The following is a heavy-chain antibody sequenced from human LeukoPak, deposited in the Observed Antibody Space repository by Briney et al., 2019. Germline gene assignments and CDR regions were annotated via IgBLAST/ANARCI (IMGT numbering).Heavy chain of an antibody. V-gene: IGHV3-43*01. CDR3: ARDGV. CDR2: ISWDGGST. Sequence: GGSLSLSGEASGLTFDDYTRHWVGQAPGKGLEWVSLISWDGGSTYYADSVKGRFTISRDNAKNSLYLQMNSLRAEDTAVYYCARDGVWGQGTLVTVSS. J-gene: IGHJ4*02. D-gene: IGHD3-10*01. CDR1: GLTFDDYT.